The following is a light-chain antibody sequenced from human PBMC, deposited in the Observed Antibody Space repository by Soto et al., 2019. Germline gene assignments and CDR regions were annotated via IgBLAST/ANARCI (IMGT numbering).Light chain of an antibody. Sequence: ILSASVGDRVTITCRASQSISSWLAWYQQKPGKAPKLLIYDASSLESGVPSRFSGSGSGTEFTLTISSLQPDDFATYYCQQYNSYPWTFGQGTKVDI. CDR2: DAS. J-gene: IGKJ1*01. V-gene: IGKV1-5*01. CDR1: QSISSW. CDR3: QQYNSYPWT.